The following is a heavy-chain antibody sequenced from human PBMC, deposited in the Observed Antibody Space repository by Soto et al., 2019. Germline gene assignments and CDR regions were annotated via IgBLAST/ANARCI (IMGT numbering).Heavy chain of an antibody. Sequence: EVPLVESWGGVVQPGGSLRLSCAASGFTFSRFWMHWVRQAPGKGLVWVSRINSDGSSTTYADSVKGRFTISRDNAKNTLYLQRNSLRAEDTAVYYCARYCSSTTCYARDAFDIWGQGTMVTVSS. D-gene: IGHD2-2*01. CDR3: ARYCSSTTCYARDAFDI. CDR2: INSDGSST. J-gene: IGHJ3*02. V-gene: IGHV3-74*01. CDR1: GFTFSRFW.